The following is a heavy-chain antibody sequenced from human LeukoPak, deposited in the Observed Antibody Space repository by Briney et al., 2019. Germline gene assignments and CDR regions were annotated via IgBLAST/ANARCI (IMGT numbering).Heavy chain of an antibody. CDR2: INKDGSEI. J-gene: IGHJ4*02. CDR1: GFTFSNYW. V-gene: IGHV3-7*01. Sequence: EGSLRLSCAASGFTFSNYWRSWVRQAPGKGLEWVAHINKDGSEIYYVDSVKGRFTISRDNAKSSLSLQMNSLRVEDTAVYYCARDKVTYWGQGILVTVSS. CDR3: ARDKVTY.